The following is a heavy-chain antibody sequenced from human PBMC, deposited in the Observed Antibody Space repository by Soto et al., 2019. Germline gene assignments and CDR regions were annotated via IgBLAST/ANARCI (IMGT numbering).Heavy chain of an antibody. CDR2: ISGSGGST. CDR1: GFTFSSYA. CDR3: ASRTSGWYFDY. J-gene: IGHJ4*02. Sequence: EVQLLESGGGLVQPGGSLRLSCTASGFTFSSYAMNWVRQAPGKGLEWVSVISGSGGSTYYADSVKGRFTISRDNSKNTLYPQMTSLRAEDTAVYYCASRTSGWYFDYWGQGTLVTVSS. D-gene: IGHD6-19*01. V-gene: IGHV3-23*01.